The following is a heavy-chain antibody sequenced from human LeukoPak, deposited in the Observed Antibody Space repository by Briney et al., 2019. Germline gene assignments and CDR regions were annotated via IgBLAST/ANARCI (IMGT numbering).Heavy chain of an antibody. Sequence: SETLSLTCTVSGGSISSGSYYWSWIRQPAGKGLEWIGRIYTSGSTNYNPSLKSRVTISVDTSKNQFSLKLSSVTAADTAVYYCARGSSYGSGSYYSWFDPWGQGTLVTVSS. V-gene: IGHV4-61*02. CDR2: IYTSGST. CDR1: GGSISSGSYY. CDR3: ARGSSYGSGSYYSWFDP. J-gene: IGHJ5*02. D-gene: IGHD3-10*01.